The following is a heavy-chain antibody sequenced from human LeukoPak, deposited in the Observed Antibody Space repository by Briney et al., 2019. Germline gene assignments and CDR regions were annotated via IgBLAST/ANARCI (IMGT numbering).Heavy chain of an antibody. CDR2: ISSSSSYI. Sequence: GGSLRLSCAASGFTFSSYSMNWVRQAPGKGLEWVSSISSSSSYIYYADSVKGRFTISRDNAKNSLYLQMNSLRAEDTAVYYCARDGSGSYEPDAFDIWGQGTMVTVSS. J-gene: IGHJ3*02. CDR3: ARDGSGSYEPDAFDI. D-gene: IGHD1-26*01. CDR1: GFTFSSYS. V-gene: IGHV3-21*01.